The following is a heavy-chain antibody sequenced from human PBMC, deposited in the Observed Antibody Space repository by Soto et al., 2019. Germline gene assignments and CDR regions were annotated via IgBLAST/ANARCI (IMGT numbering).Heavy chain of an antibody. CDR3: ARGDFGSSPDY. CDR1: GYTFTIYG. CDR2: ISGYNGNT. D-gene: IGHD6-6*01. V-gene: IGHV1-18*01. Sequence: QVQLVQSGAEVKKPGASVKVSCKTSGYTFTIYGVSWVRQSPGQGLEWMGWISGYNGNTNYAQKFQGRVTMTTDTSTTTAYMELRSLRSDDTAVYYCARGDFGSSPDYWGQGTLVTVSS. J-gene: IGHJ4*02.